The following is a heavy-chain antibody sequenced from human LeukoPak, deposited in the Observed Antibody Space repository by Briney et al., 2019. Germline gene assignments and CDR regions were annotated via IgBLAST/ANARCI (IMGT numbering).Heavy chain of an antibody. CDR1: GFTFSSYS. J-gene: IGHJ4*02. CDR3: ARAEGYYDSSGYYYSFDY. Sequence: GGSLRLSCAASGFTFSSYSMNWVRQAPGKGLEWVSSISSSSSYIYYADSVKGRFTISRDNAKNSLYLQMNSLRAEDTTVYYCARAEGYYDSSGYYYSFDYWGQGTLVTASS. V-gene: IGHV3-21*01. CDR2: ISSSSSYI. D-gene: IGHD3-22*01.